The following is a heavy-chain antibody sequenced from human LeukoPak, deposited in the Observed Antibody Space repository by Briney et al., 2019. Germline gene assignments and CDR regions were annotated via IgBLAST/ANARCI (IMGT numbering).Heavy chain of an antibody. D-gene: IGHD3-9*01. CDR2: IYHSGST. CDR1: GGSISSGGYS. CDR3: AGQGGTIGKGAFGI. J-gene: IGHJ3*02. Sequence: SQSLSLTCAVSGGSISSGGYSWSWIPQPPGKGLEGIGYIYHSGSTYYNPSLKSRVNISVDRSKNQFSLKLSSVPDADTAVYYCAGQGGTIGKGAFGIWGQGTMVTVSS. V-gene: IGHV4-30-2*01.